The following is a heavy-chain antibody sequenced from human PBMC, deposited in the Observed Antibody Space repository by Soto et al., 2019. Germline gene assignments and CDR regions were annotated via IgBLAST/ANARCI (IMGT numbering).Heavy chain of an antibody. CDR3: ARFEYSSSSFDY. CDR2: IYYSGST. Sequence: PSETLSLTCTVSGGSVSSGSYYWSWIRQPPGKGLEWIGYIYYSGSTNYNPSPKSRVTISVDTSKNQFSLKLSSVTAADTAVYYCARFEYSSSSFDYWGQGTLVTVSS. J-gene: IGHJ4*02. V-gene: IGHV4-61*01. D-gene: IGHD6-6*01. CDR1: GGSVSSGSYY.